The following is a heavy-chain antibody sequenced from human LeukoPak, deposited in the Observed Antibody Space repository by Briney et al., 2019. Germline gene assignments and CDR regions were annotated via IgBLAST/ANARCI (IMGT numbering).Heavy chain of an antibody. CDR3: VRDPRFSENFDY. V-gene: IGHV3-74*01. CDR2: INSDGTST. J-gene: IGHJ4*02. D-gene: IGHD3-10*01. Sequence: GGSLRLSCGASGFTFSRTWMHWVRQAPGKGLVCVSRINSDGTSTVYADSVKGRFTISRDNAKNTVYLQMSGLGVDDTAVYYCVRDPRFSENFDYWGQGTLVTVSS. CDR1: GFTFSRTW.